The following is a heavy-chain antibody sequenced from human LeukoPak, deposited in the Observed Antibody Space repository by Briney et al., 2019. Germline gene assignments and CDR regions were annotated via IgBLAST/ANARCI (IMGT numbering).Heavy chain of an antibody. D-gene: IGHD6-13*01. CDR3: ARGRGSSWYYFDS. Sequence: GGSLRLSCAASGFTFSSYGMHWVRQAPGKGLEWVSAISGSGGSTYYADSVKGRFTISRDNSKNTLYLQMNSLRAEDTAVYYCARGRGSSWYYFDSWGQGTLVTVSS. V-gene: IGHV3-23*01. J-gene: IGHJ4*02. CDR1: GFTFSSYG. CDR2: ISGSGGST.